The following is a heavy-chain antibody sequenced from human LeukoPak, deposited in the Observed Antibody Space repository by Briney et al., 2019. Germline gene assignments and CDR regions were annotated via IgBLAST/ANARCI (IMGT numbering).Heavy chain of an antibody. J-gene: IGHJ4*02. CDR1: GFSLTTYA. CDR3: AKASLARGYIFDY. D-gene: IGHD5-18*01. V-gene: IGHV3-23*01. Sequence: GGSLRLSCAASGFSLTTYAMGWVRQAPGKGLEWVSVISDRGDSTYYADSVKGRFTISRDNSKNTLYLQMNSLRAEDTAVYYCAKASLARGYIFDYWGQGTLVTVSS. CDR2: ISDRGDST.